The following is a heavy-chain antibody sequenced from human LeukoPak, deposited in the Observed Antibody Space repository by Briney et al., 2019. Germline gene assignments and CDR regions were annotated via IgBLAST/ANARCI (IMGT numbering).Heavy chain of an antibody. CDR3: ASSSSEVRGVGFTYMDV. CDR1: GYTSTYYF. Sequence: AAVKVSCKACGYTSTYYFIHWVRQARGQGLEWMGWSSAYHGNTNYAQKLHGRVTMTTDTSTSTAYMELRSLKSDDTAVYYCASSSSEVRGVGFTYMDVWGKGTTVTVSS. V-gene: IGHV1-18*04. D-gene: IGHD3-10*01. J-gene: IGHJ6*03. CDR2: SSAYHGNT.